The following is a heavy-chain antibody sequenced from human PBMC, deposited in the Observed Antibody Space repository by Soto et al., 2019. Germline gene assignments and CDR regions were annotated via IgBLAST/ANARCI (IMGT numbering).Heavy chain of an antibody. J-gene: IGHJ4*02. CDR1: GGSISSYY. CDR2: IYYSGST. CDR3: ARVVGIHDEYYDSSGPGYFDY. V-gene: IGHV4-59*01. D-gene: IGHD3-22*01. Sequence: QVQLQESGPGLVKPSETLSLTCTVSGGSISSYYWSWIRQPPGKGLEWIGYIYYSGSTNYNPSLKSRVTISVDTSKNQFSLKLSSVTAADTAVYYCARVVGIHDEYYDSSGPGYFDYWGQGTLVTVSS.